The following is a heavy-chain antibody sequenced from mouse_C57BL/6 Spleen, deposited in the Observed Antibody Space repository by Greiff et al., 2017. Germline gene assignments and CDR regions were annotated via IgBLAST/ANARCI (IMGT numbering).Heavy chain of an antibody. CDR1: GFTFSDYG. D-gene: IGHD1-1*01. CDR3: ARSFYGSSDYFDY. V-gene: IGHV5-17*01. J-gene: IGHJ2*01. CDR2: ISSGSSTI. Sequence: EVKVVESGGGLVKPGGSLKLSCAASGFTFSDYGMHWVRQAPEKGLEWVAYISSGSSTIYYADTVKGRFTISRDNAKNTLFLQMTSLRSEDTAMYYCARSFYGSSDYFDYWGQGTTLTVSS.